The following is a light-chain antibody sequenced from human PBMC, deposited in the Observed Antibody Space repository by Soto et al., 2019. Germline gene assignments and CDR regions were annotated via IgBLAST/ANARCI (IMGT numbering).Light chain of an antibody. CDR3: QQYYTTPAIT. Sequence: EIVMTQSPATLSVSPGETATLSCRASQNIADSLAWYQQKPGQAPRLLILGASTRATGIPARFSGSGSGTEFTLTISSLQAEDVAVYYCQQYYTTPAITFGQGTRLEIK. J-gene: IGKJ5*01. CDR2: GAS. CDR1: QNIADS. V-gene: IGKV3-15*01.